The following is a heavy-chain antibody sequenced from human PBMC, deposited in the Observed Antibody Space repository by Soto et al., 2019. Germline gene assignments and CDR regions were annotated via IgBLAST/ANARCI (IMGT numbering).Heavy chain of an antibody. D-gene: IGHD2-2*01. CDR2: IIPISGTA. CDR3: ARSQGSSTSLEIYYYYYYGMYV. V-gene: IGHV1-69*01. Sequence: QVQLVQSGAEVKKPGSSVKVSCKASGGTFSSYAISWVRQAPGQGLEWMGGIIPISGTANYAQKFQGRVTITADESTSTAYMERSSLRSEDTAVYYCARSQGSSTSLEIYYYYYYGMYVWGQGTTVTVSS. J-gene: IGHJ6*02. CDR1: GGTFSSYA.